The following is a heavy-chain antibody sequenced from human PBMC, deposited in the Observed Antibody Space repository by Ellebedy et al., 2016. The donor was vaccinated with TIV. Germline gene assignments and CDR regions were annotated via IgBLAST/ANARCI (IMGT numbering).Heavy chain of an antibody. CDR3: ARIPYSENYHGGDY. D-gene: IGHD1-26*01. Sequence: GESLKISXAASGFTFSRNAMHWVRQAPGKGLEWVAVISYDGSNKYYADSVKGRFTISRDNPKNTMYLQMNSLRAEDTAVYYCARIPYSENYHGGDYWGQGTLVTVSS. V-gene: IGHV3-30-3*01. J-gene: IGHJ4*02. CDR2: ISYDGSNK. CDR1: GFTFSRNA.